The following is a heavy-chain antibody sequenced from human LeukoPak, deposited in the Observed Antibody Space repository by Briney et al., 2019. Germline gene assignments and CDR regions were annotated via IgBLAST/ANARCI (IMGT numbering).Heavy chain of an antibody. CDR3: ARDLYYYDSSGPFDY. CDR2: INSDGSST. Sequence: PGGSLRLSCAASGFTFSNYWMHWVRQAPGKGLVWVSRINSDGSSTIYADSVKGRFTISRDNAKNTLYLQMNSLRAEDTAVYYCARDLYYYDSSGPFDYWGQGTLVTVSS. V-gene: IGHV3-74*01. D-gene: IGHD3-22*01. CDR1: GFTFSNYW. J-gene: IGHJ4*02.